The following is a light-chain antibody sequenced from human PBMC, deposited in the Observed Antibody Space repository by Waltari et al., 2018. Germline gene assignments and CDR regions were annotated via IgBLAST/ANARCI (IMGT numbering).Light chain of an antibody. CDR3: QQYLLFWT. CDR1: QTINGW. CDR2: DAS. Sequence: DIQMTQSPSTLSASVGDRVTITCRASQTINGWLAWDQPKPGKAPELLIHDASTLESGVPPRFSGSGSGTEFTLTISSVQPEDVATYYCQQYLLFWTFGQGTRVEIK. V-gene: IGKV1-5*01. J-gene: IGKJ1*01.